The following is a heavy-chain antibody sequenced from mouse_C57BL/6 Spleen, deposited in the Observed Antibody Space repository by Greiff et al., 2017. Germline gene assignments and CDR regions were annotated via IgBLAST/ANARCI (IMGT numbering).Heavy chain of an antibody. CDR3: ASDLGTVVAPYAMDY. Sequence: QVQLQQPGAELVRPGSSVKLSCKASGYTFTSYWMHWVKQRPIQGLEWIGNIDPSDSETHYNQKFKDKATLTVDKSSSTAYMQLSSLTSEDSAVYYCASDLGTVVAPYAMDYWGQGTSVTVSS. V-gene: IGHV1-52*01. D-gene: IGHD1-1*01. CDR2: IDPSDSET. CDR1: GYTFTSYW. J-gene: IGHJ4*01.